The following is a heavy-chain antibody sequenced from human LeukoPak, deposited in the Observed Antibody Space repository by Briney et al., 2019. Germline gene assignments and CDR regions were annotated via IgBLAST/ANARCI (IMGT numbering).Heavy chain of an antibody. Sequence: SETLSLTCTVSGGSISSFYWRWIRQPPGKGLEWIGHIYYSGSTKYNPSFQSRLTVSVDTSKNQISLNLSSVTAADTAVYFCARYASFPRHLDLWGRGTLVTVSS. D-gene: IGHD1-26*01. CDR1: GGSISSFY. J-gene: IGHJ2*01. CDR2: IYYSGST. V-gene: IGHV4-59*01. CDR3: ARYASFPRHLDL.